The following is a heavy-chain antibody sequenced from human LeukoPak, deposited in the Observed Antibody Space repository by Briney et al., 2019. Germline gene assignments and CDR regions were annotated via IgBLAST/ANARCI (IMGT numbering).Heavy chain of an antibody. CDR1: GYSLSTSGMC. J-gene: IGHJ4*02. CDR3: ARRNVAIAGWCFDY. CDR2: IHWDDDK. D-gene: IGHD6-13*01. V-gene: IGHV2-70*01. Sequence: SGPALVKPTQTLTLTYTFSGYSLSTSGMCVSWIRQPPGKALEWLALIHWDDDKYYSTSLKTRLTISKNTSKNQLVLTMTNMDPVDTVTYYCARRNVAIAGWCFDYWGQGTLVTVSS.